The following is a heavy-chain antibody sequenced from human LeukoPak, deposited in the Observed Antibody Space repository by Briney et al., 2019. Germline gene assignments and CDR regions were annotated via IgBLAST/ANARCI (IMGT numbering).Heavy chain of an antibody. J-gene: IGHJ4*02. V-gene: IGHV3-11*03. D-gene: IGHD3-22*01. CDR2: ISSSSSYT. CDR1: GFTFSDYY. CDR3: ARPSYDSSGPPGY. Sequence: GGSLRLSCAASGFTFSDYYMSWIRQAPGKGLEWVSYISSSSSYTNYADSVKGRFTISRDNAKNSLYLQMNSLRAEDTAVYYCARPSYDSSGPPGYWGQGTLVAVSS.